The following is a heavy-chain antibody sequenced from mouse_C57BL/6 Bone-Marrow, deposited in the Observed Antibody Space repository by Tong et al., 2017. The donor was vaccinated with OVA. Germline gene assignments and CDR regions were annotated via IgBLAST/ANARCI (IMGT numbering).Heavy chain of an antibody. CDR1: GYAFSSSW. CDR3: APTVPFDY. J-gene: IGHJ2*01. D-gene: IGHD1-1*01. Sequence: VQLQESGPELVKPGASVKISCKASGYAFSSSWMNWVKQRPGQGLEWIGRIYPGDGSTKYNEKFKGKTTLTADKSSSTAYMQLSSLTSEDSAVYYCAPTVPFDYWGQGTTLTVSS. CDR2: IYPGDGST. V-gene: IGHV1-82*01.